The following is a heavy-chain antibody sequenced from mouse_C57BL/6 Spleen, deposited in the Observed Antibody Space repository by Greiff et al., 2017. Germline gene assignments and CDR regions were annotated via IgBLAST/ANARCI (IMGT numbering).Heavy chain of an antibody. CDR1: GYAFSSAW. Sequence: VLLLESGPELVKPGASVKISCKASGYAFSSAWMNWVKQRPGKGLEWIGRIYPGDGDTNYNGKYKGKGTLTADKSSGTACMQLSWLTSENSAVYFCAGDSSFSHFAYWGQGTLVTVSA. CDR3: AGDSSFSHFAY. D-gene: IGHD1-1*01. CDR2: IYPGDGDT. J-gene: IGHJ3*01. V-gene: IGHV1-82*01.